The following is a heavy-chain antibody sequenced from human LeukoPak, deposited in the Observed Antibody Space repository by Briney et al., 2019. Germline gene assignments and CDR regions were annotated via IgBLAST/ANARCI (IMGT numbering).Heavy chain of an antibody. D-gene: IGHD3-10*01. CDR3: ARHFRSLGFGELLAFDN. Sequence: SETLSLTCSVSDDAISTTAYYWGWVRQSPGKGLEWIGRIYYNGKTYYHPSLKSRISISIDTSENQFSLNLNSVTAADSAVYYCARHFRSLGFGELLAFDNWGQGTRVIVSS. CDR1: DDAISTTAYY. V-gene: IGHV4-39*01. CDR2: IYYNGKT. J-gene: IGHJ4*02.